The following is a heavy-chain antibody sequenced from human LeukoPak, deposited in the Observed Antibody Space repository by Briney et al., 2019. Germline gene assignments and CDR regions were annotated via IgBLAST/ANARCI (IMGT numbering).Heavy chain of an antibody. J-gene: IGHJ4*02. Sequence: PGGSLRLSCAASGFTFSSYGMHWVRQAPGKGLEWVAVISYDGSNKYYADSVKDRFTISRDNSKNTLYLQMNSLRAEDTAVYYCARGGAFDYWGQGTLVTVSS. CDR2: ISYDGSNK. D-gene: IGHD1-26*01. V-gene: IGHV3-30*03. CDR3: ARGGAFDY. CDR1: GFTFSSYG.